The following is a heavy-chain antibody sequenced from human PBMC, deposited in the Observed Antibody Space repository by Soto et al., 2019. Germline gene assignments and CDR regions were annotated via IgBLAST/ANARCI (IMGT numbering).Heavy chain of an antibody. D-gene: IGHD3-9*01. CDR3: AREGGRYYDILTGRPAPFDY. CDR1: GYTFTSYA. Sequence: ASVKVSCKASGYTFTSYAMHCVRQAPGQRLEWMGWINAGNGNTKYSQKFQGRVTITRDTSASTAYMELSSLRSEDTAVYYCAREGGRYYDILTGRPAPFDYWGQGTLVTVSS. V-gene: IGHV1-3*01. CDR2: INAGNGNT. J-gene: IGHJ4*02.